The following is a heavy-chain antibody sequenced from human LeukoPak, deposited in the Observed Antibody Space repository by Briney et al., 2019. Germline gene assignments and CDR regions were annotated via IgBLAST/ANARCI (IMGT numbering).Heavy chain of an antibody. V-gene: IGHV4-38-2*02. CDR1: GYSITTAYY. CDR2: LYHSGVT. J-gene: IGHJ2*01. D-gene: IGHD2-2*01. CDR3: ARPGGSQDCSTGTYYLDYWYFDV. Sequence: SETLSLTCSVSGYSITTAYYWGWIRQVPGKGLEWIASLYHSGVTYYTPSLEGRATISLDTSKNQYSLRIDSVTAADTAVYYCARPGGSQDCSTGTYYLDYWYFDVWGRGTLVTVSS.